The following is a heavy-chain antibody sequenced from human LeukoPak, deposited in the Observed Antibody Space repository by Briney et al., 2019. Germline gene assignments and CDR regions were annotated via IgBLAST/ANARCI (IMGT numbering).Heavy chain of an antibody. V-gene: IGHV1-46*01. CDR3: ARVSTYYYDSSGYGDY. Sequence: ASVKVSCKASGYTFTSYYMHWVRQAPGQGLEWMGIINPSGGSTSYAQKFQGRVTMTRDTSTRTVYMELSSLRSEDTAVCYCARVSTYYYDSSGYGDYWGQGTLVTVSS. CDR1: GYTFTSYY. D-gene: IGHD3-22*01. J-gene: IGHJ4*02. CDR2: INPSGGST.